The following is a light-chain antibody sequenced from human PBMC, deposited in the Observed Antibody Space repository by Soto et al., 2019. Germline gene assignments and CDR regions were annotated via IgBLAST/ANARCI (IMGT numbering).Light chain of an antibody. Sequence: SVLTQPRSVSGSPGQSVTISCTGTSSDVGGYNYVSWYQQHPGKAPILIIYDVNRRPSGVPDRFSGSKSGNTASLTISALQAEDEADYYCCSYAGSYTYVFGTGTKVTVL. V-gene: IGLV2-11*01. CDR2: DVN. J-gene: IGLJ1*01. CDR1: SSDVGGYNY. CDR3: CSYAGSYTYV.